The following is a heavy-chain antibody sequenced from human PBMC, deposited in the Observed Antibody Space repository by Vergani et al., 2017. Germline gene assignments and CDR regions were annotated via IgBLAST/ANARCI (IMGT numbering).Heavy chain of an antibody. D-gene: IGHD6-19*01. J-gene: IGHJ4*02. CDR1: GGTFSSYA. CDR2: IIPILGIA. Sequence: QVQLVQSGAEVKKPGSSVKVSCKASGGTFSSYAISWVRQAPGQGLEWMGRIIPILGIANYAQKFQGRVTITADKSTSTAYMELSSLRAEDTAVYYCASRGSGWSTPFDYWGQGTLVTVSS. CDR3: ASRGSGWSTPFDY. V-gene: IGHV1-69*09.